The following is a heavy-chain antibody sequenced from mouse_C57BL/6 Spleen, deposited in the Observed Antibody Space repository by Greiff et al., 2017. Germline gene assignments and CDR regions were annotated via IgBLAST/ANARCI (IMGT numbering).Heavy chain of an antibody. CDR1: GYTFTSYW. Sequence: VQLQQPGAELVRPGSSVKLSCKASGYTFTSYWMDWVKQRPGQGLEWIGNIYPSDSETHYNQKFKDKATLTVDKSSSTAYMQLSSLTSEDSAVYYCARGDYGSPYYFDYWGQGTTLTVSS. V-gene: IGHV1-61*01. D-gene: IGHD1-1*01. CDR2: IYPSDSET. J-gene: IGHJ2*01. CDR3: ARGDYGSPYYFDY.